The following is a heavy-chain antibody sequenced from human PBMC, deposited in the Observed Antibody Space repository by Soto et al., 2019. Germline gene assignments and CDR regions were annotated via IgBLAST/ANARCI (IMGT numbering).Heavy chain of an antibody. CDR1: GGSISSSSYY. J-gene: IGHJ4*02. V-gene: IGHV4-39*01. Sequence: SETLSLTCTVSGGSISSSSYYWGWIRQPPGKGLEWIGSIYYSGSTYYNPSLKSRVTISVDTSKNQFSLKLSSVTAADTAVYYCARWGVRYFAWLTFDEWGQGTLVTVSS. CDR2: IYYSGST. CDR3: ARWGVRYFAWLTFDE. D-gene: IGHD3-9*01.